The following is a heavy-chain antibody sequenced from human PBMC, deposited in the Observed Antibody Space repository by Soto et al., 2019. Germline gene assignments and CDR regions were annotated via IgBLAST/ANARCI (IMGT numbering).Heavy chain of an antibody. D-gene: IGHD6-19*01. CDR1: GYTFTNSG. CDR2: IRVNNGDT. Sequence: GASVKVSCKASGYTFTNSGFSWVRQAPGQGLEWVGWIRVNNGDTHYAQKLQGRVTMTTDTSTSTAFMELRSLRSDDAAVYYCARGIIPYSSGFLFRHYSSSGMYVGAQGATVTIS. CDR3: ARGIIPYSSGFLFRHYSSSGMYV. V-gene: IGHV1-18*01. J-gene: IGHJ6*02.